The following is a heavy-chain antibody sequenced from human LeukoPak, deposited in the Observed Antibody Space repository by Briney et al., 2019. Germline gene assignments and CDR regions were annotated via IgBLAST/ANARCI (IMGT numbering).Heavy chain of an antibody. D-gene: IGHD1-26*01. CDR2: IYHSGST. CDR1: GYSISSGYY. V-gene: IGHV4-38-2*01. J-gene: IGHJ4*02. CDR3: ARILVGASDY. Sequence: SETLSLTXAVSGYSISSGYYWGWIRQPPGKGLEWIGSIYHSGSTYYNPSLKSRVTISVDTSKNQFSLKLSSVTAADTAVYYCARILVGASDYWGQGTLVTVSS.